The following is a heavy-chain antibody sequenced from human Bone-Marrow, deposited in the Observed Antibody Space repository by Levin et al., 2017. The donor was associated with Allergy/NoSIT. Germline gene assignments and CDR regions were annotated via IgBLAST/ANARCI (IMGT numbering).Heavy chain of an antibody. V-gene: IGHV3-7*01. D-gene: IGHD6-19*01. J-gene: IGHJ4*02. CDR2: IKEDGSEK. CDR3: ARDAGWLQHDY. Sequence: GESLKISCAASGFTFSNYWMAWVRQAPGKGLEWVANIKEDGSEKYYVDSVKGRFTLSRDNAKNSLFLQMSSLRAEDTAVYYCARDAGWLQHDYWGQVTLVTVSS. CDR1: GFTFSNYW.